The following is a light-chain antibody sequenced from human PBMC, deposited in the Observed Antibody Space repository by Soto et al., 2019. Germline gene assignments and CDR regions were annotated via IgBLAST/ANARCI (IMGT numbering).Light chain of an antibody. CDR3: QQYSNWPPSIT. CDR1: QSVSNN. Sequence: EIVRTQAPATLSVSPWERATLSCRASQSVSNNLAWYQQKPGQAPRLLIYGASTRATGIPARFSGSGSETEFTLTISSLQSEDFAVYYCQQYSNWPPSITFGQGTRLEIK. CDR2: GAS. V-gene: IGKV3-15*01. J-gene: IGKJ5*01.